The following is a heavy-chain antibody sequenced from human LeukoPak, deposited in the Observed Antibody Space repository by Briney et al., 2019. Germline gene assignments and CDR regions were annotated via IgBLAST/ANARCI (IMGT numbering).Heavy chain of an antibody. CDR2: IYYSGST. V-gene: IGHV4-59*01. Sequence: PSETLSLTCTVSGGSISIYYWSWIRQPPGKGLQWIGYIYYSGSTNYNPSLKSRVTISVDMSKNQFSLKLNSVTAADTAVYYCARAPNYGDPIDYWGQGTLVTVSS. D-gene: IGHD4-17*01. CDR3: ARAPNYGDPIDY. J-gene: IGHJ4*02. CDR1: GGSISIYY.